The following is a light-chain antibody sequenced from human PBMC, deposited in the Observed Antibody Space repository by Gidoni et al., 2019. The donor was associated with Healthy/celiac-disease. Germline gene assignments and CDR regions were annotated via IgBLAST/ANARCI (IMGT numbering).Light chain of an antibody. CDR3: NSRDSSGNHLVL. CDR2: GKN. J-gene: IGLJ2*01. Sequence: SSELTQDPAGSVALGQTVRITCQGDSLRSYYASWYHQEPGQAPVLVIYGKNNRPSGIPDRFSGSSSGNAASLTITGAQAEDEADYYCNSRDSSGNHLVLFGGGPSPTVL. CDR1: SLRSYY. V-gene: IGLV3-19*01.